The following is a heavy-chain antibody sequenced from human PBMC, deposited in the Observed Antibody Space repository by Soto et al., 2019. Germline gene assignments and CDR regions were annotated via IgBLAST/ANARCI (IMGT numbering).Heavy chain of an antibody. CDR3: ERGGGYDSFDY. V-gene: IGHV4-30-2*06. CDR1: GASISYGGFS. CDR2: ISHLEST. D-gene: IGHD5-18*01. Sequence: SETLSLTCTVSGASISYGGFSWSWIRQSPGKGLEWIGYISHLESTYFHPSFKSRLTMSIDRTRNQFSLKLSSVTAADMAVYYCERGGGYDSFDYWGHGVLVTVSS. J-gene: IGHJ4*01.